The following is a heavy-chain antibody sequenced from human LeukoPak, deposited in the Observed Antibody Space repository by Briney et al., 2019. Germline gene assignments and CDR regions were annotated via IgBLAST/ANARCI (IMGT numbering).Heavy chain of an antibody. CDR1: GGSFSGYY. CDR2: INHSGFT. J-gene: IGHJ3*02. V-gene: IGHV4-34*01. Sequence: SETLSLTCGVYGGSFSGYYWSLIRQPPGKGLEWIGEINHSGFTNYNPSLESRVTISLDTSKNQFSLKLTSVTAADPAVYFCARGPSLGAFDIWGQGTMVTVSS. CDR3: ARGPSLGAFDI.